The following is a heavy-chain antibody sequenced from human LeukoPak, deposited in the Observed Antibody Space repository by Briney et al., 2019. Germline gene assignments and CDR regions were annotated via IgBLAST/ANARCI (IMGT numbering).Heavy chain of an antibody. J-gene: IGHJ4*02. CDR1: GFSFNGFNGYE. V-gene: IGHV3-48*03. CDR3: ARDFVNSGYYFDY. D-gene: IGHD3-22*01. Sequence: PGGSLRLSCVGTGFSFNGFNGYEFNWVRQAPGKGLEWVSYISSSGSDIYYADSVKGRFTISRDNAKNSLYLQMNSLRAEDTAVYYCARDFVNSGYYFDYWGQGTLVTVSS. CDR2: ISSSGSDI.